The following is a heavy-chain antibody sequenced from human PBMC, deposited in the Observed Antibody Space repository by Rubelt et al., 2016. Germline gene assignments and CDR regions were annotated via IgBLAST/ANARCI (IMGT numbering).Heavy chain of an antibody. CDR1: GGTFSSYA. CDR2: IIPIFGTA. CDR3: VRVQYSSGWYFDY. J-gene: IGHJ4*02. Sequence: QVQLVQSGAEVKKPGSSVKVSCKASGGTFSSYAISWVRQAPGQGLEWMGGIIPIFGTANYAPKFQGRVTITADQSTGTAYMELSSLGSEDTAVYYCVRVQYSSGWYFDYWGQGTLVTVSS. V-gene: IGHV1-69*01. D-gene: IGHD6-19*01.